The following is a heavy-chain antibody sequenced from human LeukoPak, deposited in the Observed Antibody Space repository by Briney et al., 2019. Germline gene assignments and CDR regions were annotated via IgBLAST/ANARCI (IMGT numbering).Heavy chain of an antibody. CDR1: GFTFSSYA. Sequence: GGSLRLSCAASGFTFSSYAMSWVRQAPGKGLEWVSAISGSGGSTYYADSVKGRFTISRDNSKNTLYLQMNSLRAEDTAVYYCAKDPVQSFTVVTPFDYWGQGTLVTVSS. V-gene: IGHV3-23*01. CDR3: AKDPVQSFTVVTPFDY. CDR2: ISGSGGST. J-gene: IGHJ4*02. D-gene: IGHD4-23*01.